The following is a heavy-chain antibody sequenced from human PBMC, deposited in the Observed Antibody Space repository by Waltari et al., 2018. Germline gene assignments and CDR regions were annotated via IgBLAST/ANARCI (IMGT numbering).Heavy chain of an antibody. D-gene: IGHD2-15*01. CDR1: GGSISSSSYY. J-gene: IGHJ4*02. Sequence: QLQLQESGTGLVKPSETLSLTCTVSGGSISSSSYYWGWIRQPPGKGLEWIGSIYYSGSTYYNPSLKSRVTISVDTSKNQFSLKLSSVTAADTAVYYCARDRLGFVYYWDQGTLVTVSS. CDR2: IYYSGST. CDR3: ARDRLGFVYY. V-gene: IGHV4-39*07.